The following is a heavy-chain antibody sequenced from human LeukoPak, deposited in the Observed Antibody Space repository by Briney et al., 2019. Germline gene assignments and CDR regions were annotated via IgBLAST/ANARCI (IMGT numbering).Heavy chain of an antibody. D-gene: IGHD4-17*01. CDR2: INSDGSST. CDR3: AKENYGDFDY. V-gene: IGHV3-74*01. CDR1: GFTFSSYW. Sequence: GGSLRLSCAASGFTFSSYWMHWVRQAPGKGLVWVSRINSDGSSTSYADSVKGRFTISRDNSKNTLYLQMNSLRAEDTAVFYCAKENYGDFDYWGQGTLVTVSS. J-gene: IGHJ4*02.